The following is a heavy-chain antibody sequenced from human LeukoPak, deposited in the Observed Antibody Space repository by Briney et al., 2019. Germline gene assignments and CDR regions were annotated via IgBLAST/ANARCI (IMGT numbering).Heavy chain of an antibody. CDR2: IYPNSGGT. V-gene: IGHV1-2*02. Sequence: ASVKVSCKASAYTFTGYYMHWVRQAPGQGLEWMGWIYPNSGGTNYAQKFQGRVTMTRDTSISTAYMELSRLRSDDTAVYYCARSPVAGYNWFDPWGQGTLVTVSS. D-gene: IGHD6-19*01. J-gene: IGHJ5*02. CDR3: ARSPVAGYNWFDP. CDR1: AYTFTGYY.